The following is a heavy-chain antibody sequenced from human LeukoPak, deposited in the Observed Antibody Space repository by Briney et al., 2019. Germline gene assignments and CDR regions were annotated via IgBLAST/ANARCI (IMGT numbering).Heavy chain of an antibody. Sequence: ASVKVSCKASGYTFTCYYMHWVRQAPGQGLEWMGRINPYSGGTNSAQEFKGRLPMTRDTSISTAYTELSRLRSDDTAVYYCAGGQWLVRGAFDIWGQGTMVTVSS. CDR1: GYTFTCYY. CDR3: AGGQWLVRGAFDI. J-gene: IGHJ3*02. V-gene: IGHV1-2*06. D-gene: IGHD6-19*01. CDR2: INPYSGGT.